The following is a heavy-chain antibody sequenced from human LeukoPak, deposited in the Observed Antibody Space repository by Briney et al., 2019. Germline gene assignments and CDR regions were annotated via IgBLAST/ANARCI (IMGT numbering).Heavy chain of an antibody. D-gene: IGHD2-15*01. J-gene: IGHJ4*02. CDR1: GYIFTSYY. V-gene: IGHV1-46*01. CDR2: INPEGDST. Sequence: ASVKVSCKASGYIFTSYYIHWVRQAPRQGLEWMGIINPEGDSTTYAQKFQGRVTMTSDTSTSTVYMELSSLRSEDTAVYYCARAHRRSSDFDYWGQGSLVTVSS. CDR3: ARAHRRSSDFDY.